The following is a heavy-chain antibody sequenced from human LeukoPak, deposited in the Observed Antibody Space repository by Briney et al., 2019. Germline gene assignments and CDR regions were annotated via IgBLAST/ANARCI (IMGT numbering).Heavy chain of an antibody. CDR3: ARGDTDIYDFWSGYSFAFVY. D-gene: IGHD3-3*01. CDR2: INPNSGGT. Sequence: ASVKVSCKASGYTFTGYYMHWVRQAPGQGLEWMGWINPNSGGTNYAQKFQGRATMTRDTSISTAYMELSRLRSDDTAVYYCARGDTDIYDFWSGYSFAFVYWGQGTLVTVSS. CDR1: GYTFTGYY. V-gene: IGHV1-2*02. J-gene: IGHJ4*02.